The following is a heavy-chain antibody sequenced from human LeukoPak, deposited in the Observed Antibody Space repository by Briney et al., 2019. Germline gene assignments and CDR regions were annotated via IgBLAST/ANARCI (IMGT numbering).Heavy chain of an antibody. CDR2: IYTSGST. D-gene: IGHD3-10*01. CDR1: GGSISSYY. CDR3: AAFYGSGSYHSVFDY. Sequence: PSETLSLTCTASGGSISSYYLSWIRQPPGKGLEWIGRIYTSGSTNYNPSLKSRVTMSVDTSKNQFSLKLSSVTAADTAVYYCAAFYGSGSYHSVFDYWGQGTLVTVSS. V-gene: IGHV4-4*07. J-gene: IGHJ4*02.